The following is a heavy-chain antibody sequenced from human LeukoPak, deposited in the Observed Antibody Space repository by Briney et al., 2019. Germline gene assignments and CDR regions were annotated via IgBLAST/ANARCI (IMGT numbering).Heavy chain of an antibody. CDR2: IYHSGST. CDR1: GYSISSGYY. CDR3: ARDYYDSSGYYQDY. J-gene: IGHJ4*02. Sequence: SETLSLTCTVSGYSISSGYYWGWIRQPPGKGLEGIGSIYHSGSTYYNPSLKSRVTISVDTSKNQFSLKLSSVTAADTAVYYCARDYYDSSGYYQDYWGQGTLVTVSS. V-gene: IGHV4-38-2*02. D-gene: IGHD3-22*01.